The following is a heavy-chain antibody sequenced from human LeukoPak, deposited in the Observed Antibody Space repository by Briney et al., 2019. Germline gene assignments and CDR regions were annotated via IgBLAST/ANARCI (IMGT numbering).Heavy chain of an antibody. Sequence: SETLSLTCTVSGGSISSSSYYWGWIRQPPGKGLEWIGSIYYSGSTYYNPSLKSRVTISVDTSKNQFSLKLSSVTAADTAMYYCARLLRAAQFDYWGQGTLVTVSS. CDR2: IYYSGST. J-gene: IGHJ4*02. CDR1: GGSISSSSYY. CDR3: ARLLRAAQFDY. D-gene: IGHD2-15*01. V-gene: IGHV4-39*01.